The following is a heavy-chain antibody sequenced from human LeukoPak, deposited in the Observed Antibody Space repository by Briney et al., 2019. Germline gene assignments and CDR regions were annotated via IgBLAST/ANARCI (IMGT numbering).Heavy chain of an antibody. CDR1: GFTFSTYA. CDR2: ISGSGRIT. CDR3: AQEHMDLSKSYDP. D-gene: IGHD3-10*01. Sequence: GGSLRLSCAASGFTFSTYAMSWVRQAPGKGLDWVSAISGSGRITYYADSVKGRFTVSRDNSKNTLFLQMNSLRAEDTALYYCAQEHMDLSKSYDPWGQGTLVTVSS. V-gene: IGHV3-23*01. J-gene: IGHJ5*02.